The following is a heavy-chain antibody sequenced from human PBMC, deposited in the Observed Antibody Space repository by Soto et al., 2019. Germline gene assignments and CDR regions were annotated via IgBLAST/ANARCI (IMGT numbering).Heavy chain of an antibody. D-gene: IGHD1-1*01. V-gene: IGHV3-53*01. CDR2: LYDVDGS. J-gene: IGHJ3*01. CDR1: GLTISGKKY. Sequence: GSLRLSCAAFGLTISGKKYVAWVRQAPGKGLEWVSALYDVDGSFYADSVKGRFTTSSDSSKTTVYLQMNDLRPDDTAVYYCATWHEREHAYDVWGQGTTVTVSS. CDR3: ATWHEREHAYDV.